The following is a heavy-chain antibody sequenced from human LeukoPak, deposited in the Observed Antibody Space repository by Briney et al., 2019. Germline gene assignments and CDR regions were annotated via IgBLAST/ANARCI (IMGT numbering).Heavy chain of an antibody. J-gene: IGHJ4*02. V-gene: IGHV3-30*02. CDR1: GFSFSVYA. CDR2: IRNDGSNE. D-gene: IGHD2-21*02. CDR3: AKDRGDLPPYFDY. Sequence: GGYLRLSCAAAGFSFSVYAMHWVRQAQGKGLVWVAFIRNDGSNENYANDVKGRITISRDKSKNTLYLQMNSLRAEDTAVYYCAKDRGDLPPYFDYWGQETLVTVSS.